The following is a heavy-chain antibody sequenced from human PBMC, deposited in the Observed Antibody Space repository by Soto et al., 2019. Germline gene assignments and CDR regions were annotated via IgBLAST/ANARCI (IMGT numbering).Heavy chain of an antibody. V-gene: IGHV1-69*06. CDR3: AKATIASRSAFDS. CDR2: MCHMFGTT. Sequence: AAQFSCRASLGTLRSAGISWMRPAPGQGLEWMGGMCHMFGTTYYSQKFQDRVSITADKATNIAYLGLSSRKSDDTAVHFSAKATIASRSAFDSSGQGTMVTVSS. J-gene: IGHJ3*02. CDR1: LGTLRSAG. D-gene: IGHD6-6*01.